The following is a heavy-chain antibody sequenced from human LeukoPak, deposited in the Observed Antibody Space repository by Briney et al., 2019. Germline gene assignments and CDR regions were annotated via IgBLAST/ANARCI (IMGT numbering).Heavy chain of an antibody. Sequence: GGSLRLSCAASGFTFNTYTMNWVRQAPGKGLEWVSSISTTSSYINYADSVKGRFTISRDSAKNSLYLQMNSLRAEDTAVYYWARGGMAPAWGQGPLVTFSS. D-gene: IGHD3-16*01. CDR1: GFTFNTYT. CDR3: ARGGMAPA. CDR2: ISTTSSYI. V-gene: IGHV3-21*06. J-gene: IGHJ5*02.